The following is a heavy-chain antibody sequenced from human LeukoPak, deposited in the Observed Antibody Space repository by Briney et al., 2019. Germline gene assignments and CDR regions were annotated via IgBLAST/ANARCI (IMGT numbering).Heavy chain of an antibody. CDR2: FDPEDGET. D-gene: IGHD3-10*01. CDR1: GYTLTELS. J-gene: IGHJ6*03. CDR3: ATSSPVRGVFSNSMIEEDYYYYYMDV. Sequence: ASVKVSCKVSGYTLTELSMRWVRQAPGKGLEWMGGFDPEDGETIYAQKFQGRVTMTEDTSTDTAYMELSSLRSEDTAVYYCATSSPVRGVFSNSMIEEDYYYYYMDVWGKGTTVTVSS. V-gene: IGHV1-24*01.